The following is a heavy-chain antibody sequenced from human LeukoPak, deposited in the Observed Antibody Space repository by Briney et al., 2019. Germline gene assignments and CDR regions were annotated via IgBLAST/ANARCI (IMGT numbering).Heavy chain of an antibody. V-gene: IGHV4-39*07. CDR3: ARGLSIAAGAN. CDR2: ISDSGST. CDR1: GGSISTRNHY. J-gene: IGHJ4*02. D-gene: IGHD6-13*01. Sequence: SETLSLTCTVSGGSISTRNHYCGWIRQPPEKGLEWIGSISDSGSTSYNPSLNSRVIISKDTSKNQFSLKVRSVTAADTAVYYCARGLSIAAGANWGQGTLVTVSS.